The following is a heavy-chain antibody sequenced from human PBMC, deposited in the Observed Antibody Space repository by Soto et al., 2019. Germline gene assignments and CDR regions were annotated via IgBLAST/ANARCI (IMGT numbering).Heavy chain of an antibody. Sequence: EVQLLESGGGLVQPGSSLRLSCVASGFTFSDYAMSWVRQTPGKGLEWVSAISNVGDTTSYADFVKGRFIISRDNSGNTLYLQMNSLRGDDTAVYYCAKNDCYYTTDQLIDFWGQGTLVPVSS. D-gene: IGHD3-3*01. V-gene: IGHV3-23*01. CDR3: AKNDCYYTTDQLIDF. CDR2: ISNVGDTT. J-gene: IGHJ4*02. CDR1: GFTFSDYA.